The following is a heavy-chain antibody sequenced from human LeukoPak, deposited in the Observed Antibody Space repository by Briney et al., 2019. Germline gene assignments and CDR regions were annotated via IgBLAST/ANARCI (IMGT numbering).Heavy chain of an antibody. CDR1: GFTFSSYS. J-gene: IGHJ4*02. CDR2: ISSSSRDI. CDR3: AREKPFYDSSGYYYPIAFDY. D-gene: IGHD3-22*01. Sequence: GGSLRLSCAASGFTFSSYSMNWVRQAPGKGLEWVSYISSSSRDIDYADSVKGRFTISRDNAKNSLYLQMNSLRAEDTALYYCAREKPFYDSSGYYYPIAFDYWGQGTLVTVSS. V-gene: IGHV3-21*05.